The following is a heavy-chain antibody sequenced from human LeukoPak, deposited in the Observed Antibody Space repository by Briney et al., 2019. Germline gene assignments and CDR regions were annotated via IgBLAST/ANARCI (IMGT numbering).Heavy chain of an antibody. CDR1: GGTFSSYA. CDR3: ARGREAIPYDILTDYSGIGGPRATGPPLYYYYGMDV. D-gene: IGHD3-9*01. J-gene: IGHJ6*02. V-gene: IGHV1-69*13. Sequence: SVKVSCKASGGTFSSYAISWVRQAPGQGLEWMGGIIPIFGTANYAQKFQGRVTITADESTSTAYMELSSLRSEDTAVYYCARGREAIPYDILTDYSGIGGPRATGPPLYYYYGMDVWGQGTTVTVSS. CDR2: IIPIFGTA.